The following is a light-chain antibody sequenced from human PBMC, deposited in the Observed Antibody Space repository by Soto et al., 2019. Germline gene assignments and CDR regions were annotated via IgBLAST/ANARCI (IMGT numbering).Light chain of an antibody. Sequence: QSVLTQPPSVSGAPGQRVTISCTGSSSNIGAGYDVHWYLQLPGTAPKLLIYGNTNRPSGVPDRFPGSKSGSSASLAITGLQAEDEADYYCQSHDSSLHASVFGTGTKVTVL. CDR2: GNT. CDR1: SSNIGAGYD. J-gene: IGLJ1*01. CDR3: QSHDSSLHASV. V-gene: IGLV1-40*01.